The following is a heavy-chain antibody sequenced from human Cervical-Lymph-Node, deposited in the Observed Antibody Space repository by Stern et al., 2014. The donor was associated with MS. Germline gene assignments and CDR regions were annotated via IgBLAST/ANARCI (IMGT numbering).Heavy chain of an antibody. J-gene: IGHJ4*02. V-gene: IGHV3-30*18. CDR1: GFTFSSFA. D-gene: IGHD3-16*01. CDR2: IAFDGSRQ. Sequence: VQLEESGGGVVQPGGSLRLSCVGSGFTFSSFAMHWVRQAPGKGLEWVASIAFDGSRQYYADSVEGRFTISRDNPKSTLYLLMDNMRPDDTSLYYCMKGAFPGSFFGDSWGQGTLVTVSS. CDR3: MKGAFPGSFFGDS.